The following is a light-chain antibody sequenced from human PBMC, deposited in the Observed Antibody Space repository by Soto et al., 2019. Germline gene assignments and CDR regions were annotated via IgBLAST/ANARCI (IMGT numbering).Light chain of an antibody. CDR1: QTINKY. V-gene: IGKV1-39*01. CDR2: APS. Sequence: DIQVTQSPSSLSASVGDRVTITSRASQTINKYLNWYQHKPGKAPNLLIYAPSTLQTGVSSRFSGSGSGTDFTLTISSLQPEDFATYYCQQNYSTRTFGQGTRLEIK. J-gene: IGKJ5*01. CDR3: QQNYSTRT.